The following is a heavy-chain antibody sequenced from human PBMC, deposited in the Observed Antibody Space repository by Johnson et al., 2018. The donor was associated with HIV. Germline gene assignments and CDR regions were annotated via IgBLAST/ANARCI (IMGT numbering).Heavy chain of an antibody. Sequence: QVQLVESGGGVVQPGGSLRLSCAASGFTFSSYGMHWVRQAPGKGLEWVAFIRSDGSNEYYADSVKGRFTISRDTSTNSLYLEMNSLKTEDTALYYCAKDKRDYGGPPGADAFDFWGQGTMVTVSA. V-gene: IGHV3-30*02. CDR1: GFTFSSYG. CDR2: IRSDGSNE. CDR3: AKDKRDYGGPPGADAFDF. D-gene: IGHD4/OR15-4a*01. J-gene: IGHJ3*01.